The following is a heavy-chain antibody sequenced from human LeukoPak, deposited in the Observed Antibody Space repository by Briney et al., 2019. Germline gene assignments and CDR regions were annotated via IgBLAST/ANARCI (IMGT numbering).Heavy chain of an antibody. Sequence: ASVKVSCKASGYTFTSYAMNWVRQAPGQGLEWMGWINTNTGNPTYAQGFTGRFDFSLDTSVSTAYLQISSLKAEDTAVYYCARDRDSSGWVYFDYWGQGTLVTVSS. CDR2: INTNTGNP. V-gene: IGHV7-4-1*02. CDR1: GYTFTSYA. CDR3: ARDRDSSGWVYFDY. D-gene: IGHD6-19*01. J-gene: IGHJ4*02.